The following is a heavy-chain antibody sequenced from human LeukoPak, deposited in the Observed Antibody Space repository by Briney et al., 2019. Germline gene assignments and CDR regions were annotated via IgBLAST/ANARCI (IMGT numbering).Heavy chain of an antibody. J-gene: IGHJ6*03. V-gene: IGHV1-8*03. Sequence: ASVKVSCKASGYKFTDYYLSWVRQVTGQGLEWMGWMNPKSGNTGYAQKFQGRVTITRNTSITTAYMEVSSLRYEDTAVYYCARRAVDNSYYYYMDVWGKGTTVTVSS. CDR3: ARRAVDNSYYYYMDV. CDR2: MNPKSGNT. D-gene: IGHD6-19*01. CDR1: GYKFTDYY.